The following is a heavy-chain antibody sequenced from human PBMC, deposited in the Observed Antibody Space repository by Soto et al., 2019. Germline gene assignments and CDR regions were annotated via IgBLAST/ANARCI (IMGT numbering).Heavy chain of an antibody. CDR3: ARDSPPGEPGESDYYYGMDV. D-gene: IGHD3-10*01. V-gene: IGHV3-53*01. CDR2: IYSGGST. J-gene: IGHJ6*02. Sequence: TGGSLRLSCAASGFTVSSNYMSWVRQAPGKGLEWVSVIYSGGSTYYADSVKGRFTISRDNSKNTLYLQMNSLRAEDTAVYYCARDSPPGEPGESDYYYGMDVWGQGTTVTVSS. CDR1: GFTVSSNY.